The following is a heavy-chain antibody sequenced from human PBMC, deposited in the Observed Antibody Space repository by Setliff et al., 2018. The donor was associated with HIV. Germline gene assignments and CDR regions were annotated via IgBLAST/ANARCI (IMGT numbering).Heavy chain of an antibody. D-gene: IGHD6-13*01. J-gene: IGHJ4*02. CDR1: GYTFTDYF. Sequence: ASVKVSCKTSGYTFTDYFLHWVRQAPGQGLEWMGQVNPRSGVTKYAQTFQGRVTMNRDTSLSTVHMELNSLRSDDTAVYYCARAPPSGKARPYYFDYWGQGTLVTVSS. CDR3: ARAPPSGKARPYYFDY. V-gene: IGHV1-2*06. CDR2: VNPRSGVT.